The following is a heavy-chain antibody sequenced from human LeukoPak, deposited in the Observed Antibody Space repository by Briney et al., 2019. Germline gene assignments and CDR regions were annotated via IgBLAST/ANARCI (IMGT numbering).Heavy chain of an antibody. J-gene: IGHJ5*02. CDR2: IYTSGST. Sequence: PSETLSLTCTVSGGSISSYYWCWIRQPAGKGLEWIGRIYTSGSTNYNPSLKSRVTMSVDTSKNQFSLKLSSVTAADTAVYYCARAASTTYYYGSGSYWVRFDPWGQGTLVTVSS. CDR1: GGSISSYY. V-gene: IGHV4-4*07. CDR3: ARAASTTYYYGSGSYWVRFDP. D-gene: IGHD3-10*01.